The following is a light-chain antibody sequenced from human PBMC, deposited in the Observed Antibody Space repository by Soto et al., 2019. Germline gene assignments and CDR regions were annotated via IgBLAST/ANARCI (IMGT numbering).Light chain of an antibody. CDR3: QVWDSSGDPVV. J-gene: IGLJ2*01. V-gene: IGLV3-21*02. CDR1: NMGSKS. CDR2: DDD. Sequence: SYELTQPPSVSVAPGQTARITCGGNNMGSKSVHWYQQKPGQAPLLVVYDDDDRPSGIPERFSGSNSGSTATLTISRIEAGDEADYYCQVWDSSGDPVVFGGGTKLTVL.